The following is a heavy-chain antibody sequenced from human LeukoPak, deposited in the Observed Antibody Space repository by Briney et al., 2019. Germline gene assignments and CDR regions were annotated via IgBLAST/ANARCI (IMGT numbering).Heavy chain of an antibody. V-gene: IGHV1-46*01. J-gene: IGHJ5*02. D-gene: IGHD2-8*01. Sequence: ASVKVSCKASGYTFTSYYMHWVRQAPGQGLEWMGIINPSGGTTSYAQKFQGRVTMTRDMSTSTVYMELSSLRSEDTAVYYCARGNGSPNWFDPWGQGTLVTVSS. CDR1: GYTFTSYY. CDR3: ARGNGSPNWFDP. CDR2: INPSGGTT.